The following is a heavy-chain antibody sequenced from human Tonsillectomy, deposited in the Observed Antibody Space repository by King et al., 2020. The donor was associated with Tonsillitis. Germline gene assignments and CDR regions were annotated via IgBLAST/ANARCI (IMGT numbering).Heavy chain of an antibody. CDR3: ARAYGRGEPNYYDGSGHLSF. J-gene: IGHJ4*02. D-gene: IGHD3-22*01. V-gene: IGHV1-46*01. CDR2: INPSSGST. Sequence: QDELVQSGAELKKPGASVKVSCKASGYTFINYYVHWVRQAPGQGLEWMALINPSSGSTTSAQEFQGRVTLTGDTSTSTVYMELSSLKTEDTAVYYCARAYGRGEPNYYDGSGHLSFWGQGTLVTVSA. CDR1: GYTFINYY.